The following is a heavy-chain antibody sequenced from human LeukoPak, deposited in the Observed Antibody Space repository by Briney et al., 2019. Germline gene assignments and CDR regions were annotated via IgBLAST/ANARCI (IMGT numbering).Heavy chain of an antibody. J-gene: IGHJ4*02. Sequence: ASVKVSCKASGYTFTGYYMHWVRQAPGQGLEWMGRINPNSGGTNYAQKFQGRVTMTRDTSISTAYMELSRLRFDDTAVYYCASSTHFGRDYYFDYWGQGTLVTVSS. D-gene: IGHD3-10*01. CDR3: ASSTHFGRDYYFDY. CDR1: GYTFTGYY. CDR2: INPNSGGT. V-gene: IGHV1-2*06.